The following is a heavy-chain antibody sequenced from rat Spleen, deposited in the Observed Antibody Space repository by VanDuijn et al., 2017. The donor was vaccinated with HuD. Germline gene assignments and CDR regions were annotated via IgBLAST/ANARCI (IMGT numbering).Heavy chain of an antibody. Sequence: EVQLVESGGGLVQPGRSLKLSCAASGLSFSNYDMAWVRQAPTKGLEWVASISYDGTATYYRDSVKGRFTLSRDNAKSTLYLQMDSLRSEDTATYYCSTWDGGYVMHAWGQGASVTVSS. CDR1: GLSFSNYD. CDR3: STWDGGYVMHA. CDR2: ISYDGTAT. J-gene: IGHJ4*01. D-gene: IGHD1-11*01. V-gene: IGHV5-20*01.